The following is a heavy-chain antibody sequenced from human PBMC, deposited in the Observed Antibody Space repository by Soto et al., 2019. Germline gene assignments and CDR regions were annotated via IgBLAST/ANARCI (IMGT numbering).Heavy chain of an antibody. CDR3: AKDQHSQAHYY. D-gene: IGHD3-3*02. CDR2: ISASGGST. Sequence: PGGSLRLSCAASGFTFTNYAMSWVRQAPGKGLEWVSTISASGGSTYYVDSVKGRFSISRDNSKNTLYMQMSSLRAEDTAVYFCAKDQHSQAHYYWGQGTLVTVSS. J-gene: IGHJ4*02. V-gene: IGHV3-23*01. CDR1: GFTFTNYA.